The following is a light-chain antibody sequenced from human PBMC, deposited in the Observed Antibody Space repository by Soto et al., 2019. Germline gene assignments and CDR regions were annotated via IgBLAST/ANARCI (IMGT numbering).Light chain of an antibody. V-gene: IGKV3-20*01. CDR2: GAS. Sequence: EMVLTQSPGTLSLSPGERATLSCRASQSVSSSYLAWYQQKPGQAPRLLIYGASNRATGIPDRFSGSGSGTDFTLTISRLEPEDFAVYYCQQYGSSGTFGQGNKVDIK. CDR1: QSVSSSY. J-gene: IGKJ1*01. CDR3: QQYGSSGT.